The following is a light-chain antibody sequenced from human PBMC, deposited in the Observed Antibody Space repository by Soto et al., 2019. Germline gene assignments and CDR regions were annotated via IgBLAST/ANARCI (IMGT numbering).Light chain of an antibody. CDR1: QSVSSY. Sequence: EIVLTQSPATLSLSPGERATLSCRASQSVSSYLAWYQQKPGQAPRLLIYDVSTRATGIPARFSGSGSGTDFTLTISSLEPEDFAVYYCQHRSSWPITFGQGTRLEIK. J-gene: IGKJ5*01. CDR3: QHRSSWPIT. CDR2: DVS. V-gene: IGKV3-11*01.